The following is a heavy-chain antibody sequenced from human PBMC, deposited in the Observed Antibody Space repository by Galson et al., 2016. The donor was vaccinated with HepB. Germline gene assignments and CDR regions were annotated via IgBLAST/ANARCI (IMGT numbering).Heavy chain of an antibody. Sequence: SLRLSCAASGFTFSSYDMSWVRQAPGKGLEWVSAISGNGGSTYYADSVKGRFTISRDNSKNTLYLQMNNLRAEDTAIYYCAKHAEPYYYYAMDVWGQGTTVTVSS. V-gene: IGHV3-23*01. CDR1: GFTFSSYD. J-gene: IGHJ6*02. D-gene: IGHD1-14*01. CDR3: AKHAEPYYYYAMDV. CDR2: ISGNGGST.